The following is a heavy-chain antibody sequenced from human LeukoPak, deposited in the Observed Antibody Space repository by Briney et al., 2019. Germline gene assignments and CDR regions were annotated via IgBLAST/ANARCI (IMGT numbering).Heavy chain of an antibody. CDR3: ARPDTAMVTY. CDR1: GFTFSSYS. D-gene: IGHD5-18*01. Sequence: SGGSLRLSCAASGFTFSSYSMNWVRQAPGKGLEWVSSISSSSSYIYYADSVKGRFTISRDNAKNSLYLQMNSLRAEDTAVYYCARPDTAMVTYWGQGTLVTVSS. V-gene: IGHV3-21*01. CDR2: ISSSSSYI. J-gene: IGHJ4*02.